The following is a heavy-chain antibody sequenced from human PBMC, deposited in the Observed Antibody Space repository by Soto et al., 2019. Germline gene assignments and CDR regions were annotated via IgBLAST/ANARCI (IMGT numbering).Heavy chain of an antibody. CDR2: ISYDGSNK. CDR3: ASDYFSGGSCYDDPTLPPLWFDP. D-gene: IGHD2-15*01. V-gene: IGHV3-30-3*01. Sequence: GGSLRLSCAASGFTFSSYAMHWVRQAPGKGLEWVAVISYDGSNKYYADSVKGRFTISRDNSKNTLYLQMNSLRAEDTAVYYCASDYFSGGSCYDDPTLPPLWFDPWGQGTLVTVSS. J-gene: IGHJ5*02. CDR1: GFTFSSYA.